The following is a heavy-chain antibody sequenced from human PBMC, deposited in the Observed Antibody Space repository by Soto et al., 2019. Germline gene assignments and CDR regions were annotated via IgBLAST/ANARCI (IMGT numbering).Heavy chain of an antibody. CDR1: GGSIRSYY. V-gene: IGHV4-59*08. CDR2: IYYSGST. D-gene: IGHD3-10*01. CDR3: AGRPGITMVRGVISYYYGMDV. Sequence: SETLSLTSTFSGGSIRSYYWIWIRQPPGKGLEWIGYIYYSGSTNYNPSLKSRVTISVDTSKNQFSLKLSSVTAADTAVYYCAGRPGITMVRGVISYYYGMDVWGQGTTVTVSS. J-gene: IGHJ6*02.